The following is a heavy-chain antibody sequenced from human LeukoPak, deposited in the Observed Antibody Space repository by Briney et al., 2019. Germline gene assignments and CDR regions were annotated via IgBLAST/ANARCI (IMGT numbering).Heavy chain of an antibody. CDR3: AKDWGMGDQLLRIDY. V-gene: IGHV3-23*01. CDR2: ISGSGVST. CDR1: GSTFSTYA. D-gene: IGHD2-2*01. Sequence: GGSLRLSCTASGSTFSTYAMNWVRQAPGKGPEWVSGISGSGVSTYYADSVKGRFTISRDNSNNTLYLQMSSLGAEDTAVYYCAKDWGMGDQLLRIDYWGQGTLVTVS. J-gene: IGHJ4*02.